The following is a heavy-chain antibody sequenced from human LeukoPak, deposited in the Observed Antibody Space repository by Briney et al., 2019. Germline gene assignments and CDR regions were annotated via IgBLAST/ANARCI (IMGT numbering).Heavy chain of an antibody. J-gene: IGHJ6*03. Sequence: ASVKVSCKASGYTFTSYGISWVRQAPGQGLEWMGWISAYNGNTNYAQKLQGRVTMTTDTSTSTAYMELRSLRSDDTAVYYCARANQYSGSYQPYYYYYMDVWGKGTTVTISS. CDR2: ISAYNGNT. D-gene: IGHD1-26*01. CDR1: GYTFTSYG. V-gene: IGHV1-18*01. CDR3: ARANQYSGSYQPYYYYYMDV.